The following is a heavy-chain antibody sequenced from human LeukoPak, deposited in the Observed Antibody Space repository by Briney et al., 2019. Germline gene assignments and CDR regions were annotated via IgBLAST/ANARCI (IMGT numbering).Heavy chain of an antibody. J-gene: IGHJ3*02. CDR2: ISASGGNT. CDR3: ARDCGGDCYPADAFDI. CDR1: GFTFSTYA. V-gene: IGHV3-23*01. Sequence: GGSLRLSCAASGFTFSTYAMSWVRQAPGKGLEWVSAISASGGNTYYADSVRGRFTISRDNAKNSLYLQMNSLRAEDTAVYYCARDCGGDCYPADAFDIWGQGTMVTVSS. D-gene: IGHD2-21*02.